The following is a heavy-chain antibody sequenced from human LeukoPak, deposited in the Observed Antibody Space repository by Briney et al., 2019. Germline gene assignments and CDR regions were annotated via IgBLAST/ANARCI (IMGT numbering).Heavy chain of an antibody. Sequence: PGGSLRLSCAASGFTFNTYALHWVRQAPGKGLEWVAVVSYDGGAKYYADSVKGRFTISRDNSKNTVDLQMYSPRAEDSAVYYCARSLGSGWIHLVEYWGQGTLVTVS. V-gene: IGHV3-30*03. CDR1: GFTFNTYA. CDR3: ARSLGSGWIHLVEY. CDR2: VSYDGGAK. J-gene: IGHJ4*02. D-gene: IGHD6-19*01.